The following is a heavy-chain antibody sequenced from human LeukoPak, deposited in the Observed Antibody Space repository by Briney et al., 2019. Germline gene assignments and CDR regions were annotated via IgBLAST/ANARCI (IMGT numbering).Heavy chain of an antibody. Sequence: GASVKVSCKASGYTFTSYYMHWVRQAPGQGLEWMGIINPSGGSTSYAQKFQGRVTMTRDMSTSTVYMELSSLRSEDTAVYYCARATIYGSGGETFDYWGQGTLVTVSS. D-gene: IGHD3-10*01. CDR3: ARATIYGSGGETFDY. J-gene: IGHJ4*02. CDR1: GYTFTSYY. V-gene: IGHV1-46*01. CDR2: INPSGGST.